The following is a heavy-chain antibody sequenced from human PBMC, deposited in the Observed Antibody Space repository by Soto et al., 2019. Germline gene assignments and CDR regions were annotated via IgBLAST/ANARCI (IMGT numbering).Heavy chain of an antibody. V-gene: IGHV4-34*01. CDR3: ARDVMANNRYHWYFDL. Sequence: QVQLQQWGAGLLKPSETLSLTCAVYGGSFSGYYWSWIRQPPGKGLEWIGEITHSGSTNYNPSLKSRVTVSVDPSKRQFSLKLSSVTAADTAVYYCARDVMANNRYHWYFDLWGRGTLVTVSS. J-gene: IGHJ2*01. CDR1: GGSFSGYY. D-gene: IGHD2-8*01. CDR2: ITHSGST.